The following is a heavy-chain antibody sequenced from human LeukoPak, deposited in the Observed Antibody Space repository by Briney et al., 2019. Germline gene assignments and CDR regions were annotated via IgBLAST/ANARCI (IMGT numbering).Heavy chain of an antibody. CDR2: IYPRDGST. Sequence: ASVKVSCKASGYTFTSNYIHWVRQAPGQGLEWMGMIYPRDGSTSYAQKFQGRVTITADESTSTAYMELSSLRSEDTAVYYCAGAYSNYYYYYGMDVWGQGTTVTVSS. CDR1: GYTFTSNY. CDR3: AGAYSNYYYYYGMDV. J-gene: IGHJ6*02. D-gene: IGHD4-11*01. V-gene: IGHV1-46*01.